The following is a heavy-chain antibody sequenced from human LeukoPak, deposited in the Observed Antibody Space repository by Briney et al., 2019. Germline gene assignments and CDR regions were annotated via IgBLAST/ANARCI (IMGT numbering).Heavy chain of an antibody. J-gene: IGHJ4*02. CDR3: ARDWALAAAEDSY. CDR1: GYTFTSYY. CDR2: INPSGGST. V-gene: IGHV1-46*01. D-gene: IGHD6-13*01. Sequence: ASVKVSCKASGYTFTSYYMHWVRQAPGQGLEWMGIINPSGGSTSYAQKFQGRVTMTRDTSTSTAYMELRSLRSDDTAVYYCARDWALAAAEDSYWGQGTLVTVSS.